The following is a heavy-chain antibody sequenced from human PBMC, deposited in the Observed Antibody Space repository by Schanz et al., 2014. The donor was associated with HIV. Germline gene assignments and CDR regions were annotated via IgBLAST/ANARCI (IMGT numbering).Heavy chain of an antibody. CDR3: ARGGLGVVAEGNAFDL. CDR1: GFAFSNYA. Sequence: EVQLLESGGGLVQPGGSLRLSCAASGFAFSNYAMSWVRQAPGKGLEWVSSITESGGRTYYADSVKGRFTISRDNSKNTLYLQMNSLRAEDTAVYYCARGGLGVVAEGNAFDLWGQGTLVTVSP. D-gene: IGHD2-15*01. J-gene: IGHJ3*01. CDR2: ITESGGRT. V-gene: IGHV3-23*01.